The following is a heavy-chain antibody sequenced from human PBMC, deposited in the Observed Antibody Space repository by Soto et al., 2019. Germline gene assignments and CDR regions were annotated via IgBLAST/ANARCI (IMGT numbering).Heavy chain of an antibody. Sequence: PGGSLRLSCAASGFPFSSYAMHWVRQAPGKGLEWVAVISYDGSNKYYADSVKGRFTISRDNSKNTLYLQMNSLRAEDTAVYYCARDPSYGYDFWSGYYGPSRYFDYWGQGTLVTVSS. J-gene: IGHJ4*02. CDR3: ARDPSYGYDFWSGYYGPSRYFDY. CDR2: ISYDGSNK. CDR1: GFPFSSYA. V-gene: IGHV3-30-3*01. D-gene: IGHD3-3*01.